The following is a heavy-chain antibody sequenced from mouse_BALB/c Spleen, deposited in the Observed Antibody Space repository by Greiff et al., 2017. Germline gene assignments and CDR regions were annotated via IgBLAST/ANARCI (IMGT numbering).Heavy chain of an antibody. CDR3: ARRGRAPIYYGYDGYAMDD. Sequence: VQLQQSGPELVKPGASVKMSCKASGYTFTSYVMHWVKQKPGQGLEWIGYINPYNDGTKYNEKFKGKATLTSDKSSSTAYMELSSLTSEDSAVYYCARRGRAPIYYGYDGYAMDDWGQGTSVTVSS. CDR2: INPYNDGT. J-gene: IGHJ4*01. V-gene: IGHV1-14*01. D-gene: IGHD2-2*01. CDR1: GYTFTSYV.